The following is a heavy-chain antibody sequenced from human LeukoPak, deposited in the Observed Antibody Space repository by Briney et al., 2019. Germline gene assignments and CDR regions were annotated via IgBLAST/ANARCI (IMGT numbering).Heavy chain of an antibody. CDR1: GCTFSSYW. CDR3: ARVGDVYYFDY. V-gene: IGHV3-7*01. J-gene: IGHJ4*02. Sequence: PGGSLRLSCPATGCTFSSYWMSWVRQAPGKGLEGVANIKQDGSEEYYVDSVKGRFTISRDNAKNSLYLQMNSLRAEDTAVYYCARVGDVYYFDYWGQGTLVTVSS. D-gene: IGHD4-17*01. CDR2: IKQDGSEE.